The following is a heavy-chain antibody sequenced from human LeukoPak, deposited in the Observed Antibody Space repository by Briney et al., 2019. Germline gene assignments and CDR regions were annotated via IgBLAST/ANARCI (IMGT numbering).Heavy chain of an antibody. Sequence: PGGSLRLSCVASGFTFSNYWMSWVRQAPGKGLEWVANIKQDGSGKYFVDSVKGRFTISRDNVKNSLYLQMNSLRDEDTAAYYCVRGSSGTAVRGVSWAWFDPWGQGTLVTVSS. CDR1: GFTFSNYW. CDR2: IKQDGSGK. CDR3: VRGSSGTAVRGVSWAWFDP. D-gene: IGHD3-10*01. J-gene: IGHJ5*02. V-gene: IGHV3-7*05.